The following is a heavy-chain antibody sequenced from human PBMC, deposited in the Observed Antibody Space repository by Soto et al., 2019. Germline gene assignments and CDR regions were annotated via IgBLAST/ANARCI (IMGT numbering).Heavy chain of an antibody. CDR2: LYYSGST. CDR1: GGSISSGGYY. CDR3: ARVTPPKGGYSYGTAFFEY. V-gene: IGHV4-31*03. Sequence: SETLSLTCTVSGGSISSGGYYWSWIRQHPGKGLEWIGYLYYSGSTYYNPSLKSRVTISVDTSKNQFSLKLSSVTAADTAVYYCARVTPPKGGYSYGTAFFEYWGQGTLVTVSS. J-gene: IGHJ4*02. D-gene: IGHD5-18*01.